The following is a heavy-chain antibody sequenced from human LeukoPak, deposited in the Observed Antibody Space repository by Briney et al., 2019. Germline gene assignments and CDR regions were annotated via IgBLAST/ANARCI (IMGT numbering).Heavy chain of an antibody. CDR3: ASPTYSSGFYYYYGMDV. D-gene: IGHD6-25*01. Sequence: GGSLRLSCGASGFTFSSYDMHWVRQATGKGLEWVSAIGIGGDTYYAGSVKGRFTISRDNSKNTLYLQMNSLRAEDTAVYYCASPTYSSGFYYYYGMDVWGQGTTVTVSS. V-gene: IGHV3-13*04. CDR2: IGIGGDT. CDR1: GFTFSSYD. J-gene: IGHJ6*02.